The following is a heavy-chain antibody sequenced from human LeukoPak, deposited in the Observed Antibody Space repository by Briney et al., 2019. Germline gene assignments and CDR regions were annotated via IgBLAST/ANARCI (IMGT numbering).Heavy chain of an antibody. CDR2: IYPRDGST. Sequence: ASVKVSCKASGYTFTSNYIHWVRQAPGQGLEWMGMIYPRDGSTSYAQKFQGRVTVTRDTSTSTVHMELSGLRSEDTAVYYCAREDPSLGYYDFWSGYPTSYGMDVWGQGTTVTVSS. J-gene: IGHJ6*02. V-gene: IGHV1-46*01. D-gene: IGHD3-3*01. CDR3: AREDPSLGYYDFWSGYPTSYGMDV. CDR1: GYTFTSNY.